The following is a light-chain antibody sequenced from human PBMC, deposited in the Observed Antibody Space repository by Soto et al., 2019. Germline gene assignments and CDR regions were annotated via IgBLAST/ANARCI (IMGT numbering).Light chain of an antibody. V-gene: IGKV2-28*01. CDR3: MQALQTPRT. Sequence: IVMTQSPLSLPVTPGEPASISCRSSQSLLHSNGYNYLDWYLQKPGQSPQLLIYLGSNRASGVPDRFSGSGSDTDFTLKISRVEDEDVGVYYCMQALQTPRTFGQGTKVEIK. CDR1: QSLLHSNGYNY. J-gene: IGKJ1*01. CDR2: LGS.